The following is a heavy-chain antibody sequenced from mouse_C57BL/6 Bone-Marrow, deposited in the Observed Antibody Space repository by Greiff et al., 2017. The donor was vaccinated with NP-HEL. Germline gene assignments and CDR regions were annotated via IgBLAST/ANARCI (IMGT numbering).Heavy chain of an antibody. D-gene: IGHD3-2*02. CDR1: GYAFTNYL. Sequence: QVQLQQSGAELVRPGTSVKVSCKASGYAFTNYLIEWVKQRPGQGLEWIGVINPGSGGTNYNEKFKGKATLTADKSSSTAYMQLSSLTSEDSAVYFCARGAAQGFFDYWGKGTTLTVSS. CDR2: INPGSGGT. V-gene: IGHV1-54*01. J-gene: IGHJ2*01. CDR3: ARGAAQGFFDY.